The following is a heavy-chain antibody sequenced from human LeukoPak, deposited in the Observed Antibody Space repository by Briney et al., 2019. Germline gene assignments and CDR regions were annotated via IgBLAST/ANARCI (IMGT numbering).Heavy chain of an antibody. V-gene: IGHV1-18*04. Sequence: ASVKVSCKASGYTFSNYVITWVRQAPGQGLEWIGWLSAYNGNTNYAQKLQDRVTMTTDTSTDTAYMELRSLRSDDTAVYYCARVGYCSSTGRYNPDYWGQGTLVTVSS. D-gene: IGHD2-2*03. J-gene: IGHJ4*02. CDR1: GYTFSNYV. CDR3: ARVGYCSSTGRYNPDY. CDR2: LSAYNGNT.